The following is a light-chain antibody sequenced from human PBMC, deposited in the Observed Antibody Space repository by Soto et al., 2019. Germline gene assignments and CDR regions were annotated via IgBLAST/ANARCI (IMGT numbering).Light chain of an antibody. Sequence: DLQMTQSPSTLSASVGDRVTITCRASQGISRWLAWYQQKPGKPPKLLIYDASGLDSGVPSRFSGSGYGTEFTLTISGLQPEDFATFYCQQYDTFPWTFGQGTNVDIK. J-gene: IGKJ1*01. CDR1: QGISRW. CDR3: QQYDTFPWT. CDR2: DAS. V-gene: IGKV1-5*01.